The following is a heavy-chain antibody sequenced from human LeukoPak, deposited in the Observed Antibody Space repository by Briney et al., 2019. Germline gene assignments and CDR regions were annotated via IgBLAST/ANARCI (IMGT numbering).Heavy chain of an antibody. CDR1: GGTFSSYA. CDR2: IIPIFGTA. CDR3: ARAQDYYDSSSRGSWFDP. Sequence: SVKVSCKASGGTFSSYAISWVRQAPGQGLEWMGGIIPIFGTANYAQKFQGRVTITADESTSTAYMELSSLRSEDTAVYYCARAQDYYDSSSRGSWFDPWGQGTLVTVSS. V-gene: IGHV1-69*01. D-gene: IGHD3-22*01. J-gene: IGHJ5*02.